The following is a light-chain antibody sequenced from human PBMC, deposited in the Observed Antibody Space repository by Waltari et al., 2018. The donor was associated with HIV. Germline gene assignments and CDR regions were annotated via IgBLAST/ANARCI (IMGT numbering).Light chain of an antibody. CDR3: QQYKTSSPWT. V-gene: IGKV1-5*03. Sequence: QQKAGRAPKLLIYKASSLESGVPSRFSGSGYGTEFTLTISSLQPDDFATYYCQQYKTSSPWTFGQGTKVDI. CDR2: KAS. J-gene: IGKJ1*01.